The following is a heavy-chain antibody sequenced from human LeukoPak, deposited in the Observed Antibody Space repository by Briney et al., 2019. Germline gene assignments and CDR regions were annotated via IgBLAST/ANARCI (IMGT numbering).Heavy chain of an antibody. CDR3: ARGDVWSGHYDYYYYGMDV. D-gene: IGHD3-3*01. J-gene: IGHJ6*02. CDR2: INAGNGNT. Sequence: GASVKVSCKASGYTFTSYAMHWVRQAPGQRLEWMGWINAGNGNTKYSQKFQGRVTITRDTSASTAYMELSSLRSEDTAVYYCARGDVWSGHYDYYYYGMDVWGQGTTVTVSS. CDR1: GYTFTSYA. V-gene: IGHV1-3*01.